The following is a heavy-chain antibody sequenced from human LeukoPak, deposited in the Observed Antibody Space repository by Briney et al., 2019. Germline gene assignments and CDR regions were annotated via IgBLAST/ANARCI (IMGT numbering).Heavy chain of an antibody. CDR1: GGSISSYY. CDR2: TNYSGST. D-gene: IGHD1-14*01. J-gene: IGHJ5*02. Sequence: SETLSLPSTVSGGSISSYYWSWIRQPPGKGLEWSGSTNYSGSTNYNPSLKSRVTISVDTSKNQFSLKLSSVTAADTAVYYCARVGIRDRTGGGNWFDPWGQGTLVTVSS. CDR3: ARVGIRDRTGGGNWFDP. V-gene: IGHV4-59*01.